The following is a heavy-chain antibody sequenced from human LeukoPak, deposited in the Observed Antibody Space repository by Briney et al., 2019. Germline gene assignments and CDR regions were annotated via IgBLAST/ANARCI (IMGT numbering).Heavy chain of an antibody. CDR1: GGSISSGDYY. J-gene: IGHJ5*02. D-gene: IGHD3-16*01. V-gene: IGHV4-30-4*01. CDR2: IYYSGST. Sequence: SQTLSLTCTVSGGSISSGDYYWSWIRQPPGKGLEWIGYIYYSGSTYYNPSLKTRVTISVDTSKNQFSLKLSSVTAADTAVYYCVLMTSPNWFDPWGQGTLVTVSS. CDR3: VLMTSPNWFDP.